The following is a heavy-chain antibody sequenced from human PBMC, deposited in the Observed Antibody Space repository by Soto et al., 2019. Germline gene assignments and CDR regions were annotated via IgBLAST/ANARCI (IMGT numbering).Heavy chain of an antibody. J-gene: IGHJ4*02. CDR2: ISSSSSTI. Sequence: GGSLRLSCAASGFTFSSYSMNWVRQAPGKGLEWVSYISSSSSTIYYADSVKGRFTISRDNAKNSLYLQMNSLRAEDTAVYYCARDLITFGEKYYFDYWGQGTLVTVSS. CDR1: GFTFSSYS. V-gene: IGHV3-48*01. D-gene: IGHD3-16*01. CDR3: ARDLITFGEKYYFDY.